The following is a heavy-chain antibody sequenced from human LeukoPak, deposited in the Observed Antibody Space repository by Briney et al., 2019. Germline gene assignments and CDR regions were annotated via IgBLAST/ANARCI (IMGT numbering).Heavy chain of an antibody. D-gene: IGHD5-18*01. CDR1: GGTFSSYA. CDR3: ATNCYQYTYGNNCFDY. V-gene: IGHV1-8*02. J-gene: IGHJ4*01. CDR2: MNPNSGKT. Sequence: ASVKVSCKASGGTFSSYAINWVRQATGQGLEWMGWMNPNSGKTGYAQKFQGRVTMTRNTSISTAYMELSSLRSEDTAVYYCATNCYQYTYGNNCFDYWGHGTLVTVSS.